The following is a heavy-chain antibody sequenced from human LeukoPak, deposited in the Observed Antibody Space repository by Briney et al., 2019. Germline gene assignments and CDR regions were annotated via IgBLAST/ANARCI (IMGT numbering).Heavy chain of an antibody. CDR1: GYTLTELS. CDR2: FDPEDGET. CDR3: ARDDYYDSSGLVDY. J-gene: IGHJ4*02. D-gene: IGHD3-22*01. V-gene: IGHV1-24*01. Sequence: ASVKVSCKVSGYTLTELSMHWVRQAPGKGLEWMGGFDPEDGETIYAQKFQGRVTMTRDTSTSTVYMELSSLRSEGTAVYYCARDDYYDSSGLVDYWGQGTLVTVSS.